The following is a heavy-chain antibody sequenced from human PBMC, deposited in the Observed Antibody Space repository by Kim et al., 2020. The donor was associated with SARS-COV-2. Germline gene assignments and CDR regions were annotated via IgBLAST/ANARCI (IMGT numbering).Heavy chain of an antibody. CDR2: INTKTGKT. V-gene: IGHV7-4-1*02. CDR1: GYTFNDYV. D-gene: IGHD6-19*01. CDR3: ARRSVAGLDY. J-gene: IGHJ4*02. Sequence: ASVKVSCTTSGYTFNDYVINWVRQAPGQGFEWVGWINTKTGKTPYAQGFTGRFVFSLDTSVTTAYLQISGLKSEDTGIYYCARRSVAGLDYWGQGTLVTVSS.